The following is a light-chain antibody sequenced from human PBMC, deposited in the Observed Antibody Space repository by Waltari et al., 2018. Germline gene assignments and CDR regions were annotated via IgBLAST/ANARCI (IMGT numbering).Light chain of an antibody. V-gene: IGKV2-40*01. Sequence: DILMTQTPLSLPITPGDSASISCRSTQTLLHSNGNIYLNWYLQKPGQSPQLLIYGGSNRASGVPDRFSGSGSGTDFTLKISNVEAEDIGVYYCEQAIAFPWTFGQGTKVEIK. CDR3: EQAIAFPWT. J-gene: IGKJ1*01. CDR2: GGS. CDR1: QTLLHSNGNIY.